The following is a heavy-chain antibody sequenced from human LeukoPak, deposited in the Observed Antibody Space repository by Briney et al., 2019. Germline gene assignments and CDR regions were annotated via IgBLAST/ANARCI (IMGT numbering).Heavy chain of an antibody. Sequence: ETLSLTCAVYGGSFSGYYWSWVRQAPGKGLEWVSGISTSGGSSSYADSVKGRFTISRDNPRNTLYMQMNSLRAEDTALYYCAIMHPYYDGSGYWVQWGQGTLVTVSS. D-gene: IGHD3-22*01. V-gene: IGHV3-23*01. CDR3: AIMHPYYDGSGYWVQ. CDR2: ISTSGGSS. J-gene: IGHJ4*02. CDR1: GGSFSGYY.